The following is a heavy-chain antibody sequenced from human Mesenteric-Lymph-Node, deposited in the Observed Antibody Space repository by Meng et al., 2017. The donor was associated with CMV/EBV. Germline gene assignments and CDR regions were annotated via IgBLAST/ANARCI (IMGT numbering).Heavy chain of an antibody. V-gene: IGHV1-69*05. CDR2: IIPIFGTA. J-gene: IGHJ6*02. CDR1: GGTFSSYA. D-gene: IGHD2-2*01. CDR3: ARARYCSSTSCYGSYYYYGMDV. Sequence: SVKVSCKASGGTFSSYAISWVRQAPGQGLEWMGGIIPIFGTANYAQKFQGRVTITTDESTSTAYMELSSLRSEDTAVYYCARARYCSSTSCYGSYYYYGMDVWGQGTTVTV.